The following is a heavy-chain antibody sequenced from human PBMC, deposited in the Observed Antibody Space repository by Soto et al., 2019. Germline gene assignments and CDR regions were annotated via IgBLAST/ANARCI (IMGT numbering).Heavy chain of an antibody. V-gene: IGHV1-69*13. D-gene: IGHD4-4*01. CDR1: GGTFSSYA. CDR3: FSTQSSVGDYYYGMYF. CDR2: IIPIFGTA. J-gene: IGHJ6*02. Sequence: SVKVSCKASGGTFSSYAISWVRQAPGQGLERMGGIIPIFGTANYAQKFQGRVTITADESTSTADMELSSMRSEDTAVFYCFSTQSSVGDYYYGMYFWGQGTTVTVSS.